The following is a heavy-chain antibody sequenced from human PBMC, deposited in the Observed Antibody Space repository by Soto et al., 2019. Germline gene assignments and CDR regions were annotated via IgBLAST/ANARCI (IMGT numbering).Heavy chain of an antibody. Sequence: QVQLVQSGAEVKKPGSSVKVSCKASGGTFSTYTVIWVRQAPGQGLEWMGRIIPMLDITNTAQSFHGRVTITADKSTSTAYLELSTLRSDDTAIYFCTLGSWSAETFDIWGRGTMVTVSS. CDR3: TLGSWSAETFDI. D-gene: IGHD6-13*01. CDR1: GGTFSTYT. V-gene: IGHV1-69*02. CDR2: IIPMLDIT. J-gene: IGHJ3*02.